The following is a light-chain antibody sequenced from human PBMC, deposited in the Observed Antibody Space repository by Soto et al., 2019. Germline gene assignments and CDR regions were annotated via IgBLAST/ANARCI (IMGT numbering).Light chain of an antibody. CDR2: WAS. CDR1: QSVLYSSNNKNY. J-gene: IGKJ1*01. CDR3: QQYYSTPQA. V-gene: IGKV4-1*01. Sequence: DIVMTQSPDSLAVSLGERATINCESSQSVLYSSNNKNYLAWYQQKPGQPPKLLIYWASTRESGVPDRFSGSGSGTDFILTISSLQAEDVAVYYCQQYYSTPQAFGQGTRVEIK.